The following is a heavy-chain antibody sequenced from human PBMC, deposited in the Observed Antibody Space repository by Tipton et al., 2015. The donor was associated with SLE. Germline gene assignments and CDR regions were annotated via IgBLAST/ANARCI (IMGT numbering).Heavy chain of an antibody. J-gene: IGHJ4*02. Sequence: LRLSCSVSGGSISSNDYYWGWIRQPPGKGLEWIGTIYYSGNTYYNPSLKSRVNISVDTSKNQFSLKLSSVTAADTAVYYCARGRIAVAGNHFDYWGQGTLVTVSS. CDR1: GGSISSNDYY. CDR3: ARGRIAVAGNHFDY. CDR2: IYYSGNT. D-gene: IGHD6-19*01. V-gene: IGHV4-39*07.